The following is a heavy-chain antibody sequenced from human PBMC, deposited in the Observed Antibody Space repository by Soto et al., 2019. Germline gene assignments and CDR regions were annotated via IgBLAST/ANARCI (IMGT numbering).Heavy chain of an antibody. D-gene: IGHD3-22*01. CDR1: GGSISSYY. CDR2: IYYSGST. Sequence: PSETLSLTCTVSGGSISSYYWSWIRQPPGKGLEWIGYIYYSGSTNYNPSLKSRVTISVDTSKNQFSLNLNFVTAADTAVYYCARGAYYTDSRGYDYWGQGTQVTVSS. V-gene: IGHV4-59*01. CDR3: ARGAYYTDSRGYDY. J-gene: IGHJ4*02.